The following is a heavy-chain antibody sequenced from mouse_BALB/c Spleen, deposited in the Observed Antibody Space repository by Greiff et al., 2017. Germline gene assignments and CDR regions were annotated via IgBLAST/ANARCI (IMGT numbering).Heavy chain of an antibody. Sequence: VQLQQSGGGLVQPGGSLKLSCAASGFTFSSYGMSWVRQTPDKRLELVATINSNGGSTYYPDSVKGRFTISRDNAKNTLYLQMSSLKSEDTAMYYCAREDYRYYFDCWGQGTTLTVSS. V-gene: IGHV5-6-3*01. CDR2: INSNGGST. D-gene: IGHD2-4*01. J-gene: IGHJ2*01. CDR1: GFTFSSYG. CDR3: AREDYRYYFDC.